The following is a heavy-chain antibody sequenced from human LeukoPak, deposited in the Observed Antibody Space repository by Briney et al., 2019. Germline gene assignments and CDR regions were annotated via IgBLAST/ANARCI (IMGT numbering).Heavy chain of an antibody. J-gene: IGHJ5*02. Sequence: PGGSLRLSCAASGFTFSSYWMSWVRQAPGKGLEWVANIKQDGSEKYYVDSVKGRFTISRDNAKNSLYLQMNSLRAEDTAVYYCARDNSRNEEGLTSWWFDPWGQGTLVTVSS. CDR2: IKQDGSEK. D-gene: IGHD2/OR15-2a*01. CDR3: ARDNSRNEEGLTSWWFDP. V-gene: IGHV3-7*01. CDR1: GFTFSSYW.